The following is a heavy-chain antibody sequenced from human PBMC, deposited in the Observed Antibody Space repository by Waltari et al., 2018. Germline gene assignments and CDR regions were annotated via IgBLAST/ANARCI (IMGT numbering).Heavy chain of an antibody. V-gene: IGHV4-4*09. J-gene: IGHJ6*03. CDR3: ARSASSSWSGYYYYMDV. CDR1: GGSISSYY. CDR2: IYTSGST. Sequence: QVQLQESGPGLVKPSETLSLTCTVSGGSISSYYWSWIRQPPGKGLEWIGYIYTSGSTNYTPSLKSRVTISVDTSKNQFSLKLSSVTAADTAVYYCARSASSSWSGYYYYMDVWGKGTTVTVSS. D-gene: IGHD6-13*01.